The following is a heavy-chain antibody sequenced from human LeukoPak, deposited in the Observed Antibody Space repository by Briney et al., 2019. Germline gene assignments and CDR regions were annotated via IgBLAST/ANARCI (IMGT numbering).Heavy chain of an antibody. CDR1: GYTFTSYG. J-gene: IGHJ4*02. CDR3: ARDAVSTVTAGGIDY. D-gene: IGHD2-21*02. CDR2: ISAYSGNT. V-gene: IGHV1-18*01. Sequence: ASVKVSCKASGYTFTSYGISWVRQAPGQGLEWMAWISAYSGNTKYAQKIQGRVTMTTDTSTSTAYMELRSPRSDDTAVYYCARDAVSTVTAGGIDYWGQGTLVTVS.